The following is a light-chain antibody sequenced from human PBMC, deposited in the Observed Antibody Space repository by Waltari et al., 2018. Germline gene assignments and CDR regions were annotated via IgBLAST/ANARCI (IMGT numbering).Light chain of an antibody. CDR2: DVS. CDR3: SSYTSSSLV. Sequence: QSALTQPASVSGSPGQSITISCTGTRRDGGGYNYVSWYQQHPGKAPKPMIYDVSNRPSGVSNRFSGSKSGNTASLTISGLQAEDEADYYCSSYTSSSLVFGGGTKLTVL. CDR1: RRDGGGYNY. J-gene: IGLJ2*01. V-gene: IGLV2-14*01.